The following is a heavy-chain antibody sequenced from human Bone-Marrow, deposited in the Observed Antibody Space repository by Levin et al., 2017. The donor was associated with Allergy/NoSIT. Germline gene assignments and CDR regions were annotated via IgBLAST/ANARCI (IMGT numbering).Heavy chain of an antibody. D-gene: IGHD3-10*01. CDR1: GGTFGSYA. Sequence: GASVKVSCKASGGTFGSYAISWVRQAPGQGLEWMGGFIPGFNTANYAHQFQDKVTLSADTSTTTAYLELRSLRSDDTAVYYCTREFGDDGYYYGLDVWGQGTTVTVSS. CDR2: FIPGFNTA. CDR3: TREFGDDGYYYGLDV. V-gene: IGHV1-69*06. J-gene: IGHJ6*02.